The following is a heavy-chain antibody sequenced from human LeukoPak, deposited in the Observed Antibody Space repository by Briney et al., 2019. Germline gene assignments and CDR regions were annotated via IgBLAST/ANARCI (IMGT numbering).Heavy chain of an antibody. Sequence: PGGSLRLSCAASGFTFSDYYMSWIRQAPGKGLEWVSYISSSGSTIYYADSVKGRFTISRDNAENSLDLQMDSLRVEDTAVYYCARAPFGRPTDWYFALWGRGTLVTVSS. V-gene: IGHV3-11*04. CDR1: GFTFSDYY. CDR3: ARAPFGRPTDWYFAL. J-gene: IGHJ2*01. CDR2: ISSSGSTI. D-gene: IGHD3-10*01.